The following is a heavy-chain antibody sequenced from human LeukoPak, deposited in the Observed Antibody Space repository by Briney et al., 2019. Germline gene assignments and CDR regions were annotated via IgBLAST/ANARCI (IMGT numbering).Heavy chain of an antibody. CDR1: GFTFSSYS. Sequence: GGSLTLSCAASGFTFSSYSMNWVRQAPGKGLEWVSYISSSSTIYYADSVKGRFTTSRDNAKNSLYLQMNSLRAEDTAVYYCARLPMYDILTGYSFYWYFDLWGRGTLVTVSS. CDR3: ARLPMYDILTGYSFYWYFDL. J-gene: IGHJ2*01. D-gene: IGHD3-9*01. V-gene: IGHV3-48*01. CDR2: ISSSSTI.